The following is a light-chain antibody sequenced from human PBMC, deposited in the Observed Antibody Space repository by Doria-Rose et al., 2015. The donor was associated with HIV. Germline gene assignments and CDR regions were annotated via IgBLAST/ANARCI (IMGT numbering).Light chain of an antibody. J-gene: IGKJ1*01. CDR2: DGS. V-gene: IGKV3-20*01. CDR3: HQYGTSWT. Sequence: SPGERATLSCRASQSFSSTYLAWYQQKPGQAPSLLIYDGSTRATGIPDRFSVSGSGTDFTLTINRLEPEDFALYYCHQYGTSWTFGQGTKVEI. CDR1: QSFSSTY.